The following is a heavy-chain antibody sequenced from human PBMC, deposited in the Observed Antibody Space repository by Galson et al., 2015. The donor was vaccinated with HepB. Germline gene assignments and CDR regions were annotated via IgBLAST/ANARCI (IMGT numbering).Heavy chain of an antibody. V-gene: IGHV3-7*01. CDR2: IKQDGSEK. CDR3: ARTFYYASGGCYYGNYLGY. CDR1: GFTFSSYW. Sequence: SLRLSCAASGFTFSSYWMSWVRQAPGKGLEWVANIKQDGSEKYYVDSVKGRFTISRDNAKNSLYLQMNSLRAEDKAVYYCARTFYYASGGCYYGNYLGYWGQGTLVTVSS. J-gene: IGHJ4*02. D-gene: IGHD3-22*01.